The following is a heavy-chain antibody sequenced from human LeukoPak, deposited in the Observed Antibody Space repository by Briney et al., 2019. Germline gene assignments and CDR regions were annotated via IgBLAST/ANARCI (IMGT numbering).Heavy chain of an antibody. D-gene: IGHD3-10*01. CDR3: AKRGVVIRVILVGFHKEAYYFDS. CDR1: GFTFSNFA. V-gene: IGHV3-23*01. J-gene: IGHJ4*02. Sequence: PGGSLRLSCTASGFTFSNFAMSWVRQAPGRGLEWVAGISDTGGRTNYADSVKGRFTISRDNPKNILYLQMNSLRAEDTAVYFCAKRGVVIRVILVGFHKEAYYFDSWGQGALVTVSS. CDR2: ISDTGGRT.